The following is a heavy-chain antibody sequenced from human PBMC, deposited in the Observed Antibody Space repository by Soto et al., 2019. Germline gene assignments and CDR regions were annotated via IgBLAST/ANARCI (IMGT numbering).Heavy chain of an antibody. CDR2: INPKSGGT. V-gene: IGHV1-2*04. CDR3: ARGDSTDCSDGVCSFFYNHDMDV. D-gene: IGHD2-8*01. Sequence: ASVKVSCKASGYSFTDYHIHWVRQAPGQGLEWLGRINPKSGGTSTAQKFQGWVTMTTDTSISTASMELTRLTSDDTAIYYCARGDSTDCSDGVCSFFYNHDMDVWGQGTTVTVSS. CDR1: GYSFTDYH. J-gene: IGHJ6*02.